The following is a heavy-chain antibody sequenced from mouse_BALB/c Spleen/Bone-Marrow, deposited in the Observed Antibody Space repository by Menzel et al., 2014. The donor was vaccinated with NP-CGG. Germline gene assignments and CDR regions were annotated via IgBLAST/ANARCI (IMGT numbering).Heavy chain of an antibody. J-gene: IGHJ1*01. V-gene: IGHV1-39*01. Sequence: EVQLQQSGPELEKPGASVRISCKASGYSFTGYNMNWVKQSIGKSLEWIGNIDPYYGGTIYNQNLKGKATLTVDKSSSTAYMQLKSLTSEDSAVYFCARGMVTTSYWYFDVWGAGTTVTVSS. CDR1: GYSFTGYN. D-gene: IGHD2-1*01. CDR3: ARGMVTTSYWYFDV. CDR2: IDPYYGGT.